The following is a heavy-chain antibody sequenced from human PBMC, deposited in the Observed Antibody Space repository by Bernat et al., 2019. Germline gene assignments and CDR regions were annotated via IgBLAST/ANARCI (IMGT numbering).Heavy chain of an antibody. CDR3: ARRLGYCSSISCYHPIDY. CDR2: ISSNGGST. Sequence: EVQLVESGGGLVQPGGSLRLSCSASGFTFSSYAMHWVRQAPGKGLEYVSAISSNGGSTYYADSVKGRFTISRDNSKNTLYLQMSSLRAEDTAVYYCARRLGYCSSISCYHPIDYWGQGTLVTVSS. V-gene: IGHV3-64D*06. CDR1: GFTFSSYA. J-gene: IGHJ4*02. D-gene: IGHD2-2*01.